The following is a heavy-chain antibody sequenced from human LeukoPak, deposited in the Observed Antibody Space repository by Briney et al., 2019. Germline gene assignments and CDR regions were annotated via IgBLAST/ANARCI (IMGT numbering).Heavy chain of an antibody. J-gene: IGHJ4*02. CDR2: INPNSGDT. D-gene: IGHD2-2*01. CDR1: GYTFSAYY. Sequence: ASVKVSCKASGYTFSAYYMHWVRQAPGQGLEWMGWINPNSGDTNYAQKFQGRVTMTRDTSISTAYMELSRLRSDDTAVYYCARLADCSSSSCRSFDYWGQGTLVTVSS. CDR3: ARLADCSSSSCRSFDY. V-gene: IGHV1-2*02.